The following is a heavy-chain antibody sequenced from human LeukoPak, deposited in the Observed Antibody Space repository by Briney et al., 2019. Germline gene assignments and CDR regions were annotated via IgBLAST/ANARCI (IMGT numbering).Heavy chain of an antibody. J-gene: IGHJ4*02. CDR3: ARQGIVVVPAAPQPLDY. D-gene: IGHD2-2*01. CDR1: GYTFTRYD. Sequence: ASVKVSCKASGYTFTRYDFNWVRQASGQGLEWMGIINPSGGSTSYAQKFQGRVTMTRDTSTSTVYMELSSLRSEDTAVYYCARQGIVVVPAAPQPLDYWGQGTLVTVSS. CDR2: INPSGGST. V-gene: IGHV1-46*01.